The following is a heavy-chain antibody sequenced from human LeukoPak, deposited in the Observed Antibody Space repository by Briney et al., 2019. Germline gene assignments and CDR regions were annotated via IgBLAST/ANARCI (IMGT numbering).Heavy chain of an antibody. CDR1: GYSISSGYY. CDR2: IYYSGST. V-gene: IGHV4-38-2*02. Sequence: SETLSLTCTVSGYSISSGYYWGWIRQPPGKGLEWIGSIYYSGSTYYNPSLKSRVTISVDTSKNQFSLKLSSVTAADTAVYYCARDGDGDHFDYWGQGTLVTVSS. D-gene: IGHD4-17*01. CDR3: ARDGDGDHFDY. J-gene: IGHJ4*02.